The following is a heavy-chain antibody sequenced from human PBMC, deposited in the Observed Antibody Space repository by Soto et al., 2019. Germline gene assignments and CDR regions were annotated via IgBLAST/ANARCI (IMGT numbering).Heavy chain of an antibody. Sequence: GGSLRLSCAASGFTFRNAWMSWVRQAPGKGLEWVGHIKSKTGGGTTDYAAPVKGRFTVSRDDSKNTLYLQLNSLKTEDTAVYYCTTEWYGNLAYWGQGALVTVSS. D-gene: IGHD2-15*01. CDR1: GFTFRNAW. CDR2: IKSKTGGGTT. V-gene: IGHV3-15*01. CDR3: TTEWYGNLAY. J-gene: IGHJ4*02.